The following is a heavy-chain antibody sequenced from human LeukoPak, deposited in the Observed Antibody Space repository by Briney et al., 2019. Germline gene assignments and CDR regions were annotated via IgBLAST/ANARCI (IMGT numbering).Heavy chain of an antibody. J-gene: IGHJ6*04. Sequence: SVKVSCKASGGTFSSYATSWLRHAPGQGLEWMGGIIPIFGTANYAQKFQGRVTITADKSTSTAYMELSSLRSEDTAVFFKPKTAYDILTHYYYYGMDVWGKGTTVTVSS. D-gene: IGHD3-9*01. CDR3: PKTAYDILTHYYYYGMDV. V-gene: IGHV1-69*06. CDR2: IIPIFGTA. CDR1: GGTFSSYA.